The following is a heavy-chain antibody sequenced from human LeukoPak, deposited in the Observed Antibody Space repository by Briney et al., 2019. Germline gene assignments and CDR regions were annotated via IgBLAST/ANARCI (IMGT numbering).Heavy chain of an antibody. CDR1: GFTFSSYN. J-gene: IGHJ4*02. V-gene: IGHV3-21*01. CDR2: ISSSSYM. Sequence: GGSLRLSCAASGFTFSSYNMNWVRRAPGKGLEWVSSISSSSYMYYADSLKGRFTISRDNAKNSLYLEMNSLRAEDTAVYYGARDPRGGYCSSTSCYTFDSWGQGTLVTVSS. D-gene: IGHD2-2*02. CDR3: ARDPRGGYCSSTSCYTFDS.